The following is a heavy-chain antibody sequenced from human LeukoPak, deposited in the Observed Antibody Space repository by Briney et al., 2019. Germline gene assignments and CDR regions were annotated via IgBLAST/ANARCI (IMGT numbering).Heavy chain of an antibody. J-gene: IGHJ6*03. CDR1: GYTFTSYD. CDR2: MNPNSGNT. D-gene: IGHD3-9*01. CDR3: ARGIQRRKYDILTGYYTPYYYYYMDV. Sequence: ASVKVSCKASGYTFTSYDINWVRQATGQGLEWMGWMNPNSGNTGYAQKFQGRVTMTRSTSISTAYMELSSLRSEDTAVYYCARGIQRRKYDILTGYYTPYYYYYMDVWGKGTTVTISS. V-gene: IGHV1-8*01.